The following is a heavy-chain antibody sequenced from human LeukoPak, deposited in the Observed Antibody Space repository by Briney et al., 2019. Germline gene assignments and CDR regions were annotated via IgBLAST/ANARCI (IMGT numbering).Heavy chain of an antibody. D-gene: IGHD4-11*01. CDR3: TRDYSTSGPLLDY. CDR2: IRSKAYGGTT. V-gene: IGHV3-49*04. Sequence: GGSLRLSCAASGFTFSSYEMSWVRQAPGKGLEWVGFIRSKAYGGTTEYAASVKGRFTISRDDSKSIAYLQMNSLKTEDPAMSYCTRDYSTSGPLLDYWGQGSLVSVPS. J-gene: IGHJ4*02. CDR1: GFTFSSYE.